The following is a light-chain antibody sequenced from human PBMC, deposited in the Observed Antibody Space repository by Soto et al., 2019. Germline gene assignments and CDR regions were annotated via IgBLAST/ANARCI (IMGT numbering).Light chain of an antibody. CDR3: QSYDSSLSVV. CDR1: SSNIGAGYD. CDR2: ANS. Sequence: QSVLTQPPSVSGAPGQRVTISCTGSSSNIGAGYDVHWYQQLPGTAPKLLISANSNRPSGVPDRFSGSKSGTSASLAITGLQAEDEADYYCQSYDSSLSVVFGGGTKVTVL. J-gene: IGLJ2*01. V-gene: IGLV1-40*01.